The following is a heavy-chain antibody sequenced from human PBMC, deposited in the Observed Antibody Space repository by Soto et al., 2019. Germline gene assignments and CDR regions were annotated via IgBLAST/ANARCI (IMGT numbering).Heavy chain of an antibody. Sequence: GGSLRLSCAASGFTFSSYAMSWVRRAPGKGLEWVSAISGSGGSTYYADSVKGRFTISRDNSKNTLYLQMNSLRAEDTAVYYCAKEYYYESSGYLDYWGQGTLVTVSS. J-gene: IGHJ4*02. D-gene: IGHD3-22*01. CDR1: GFTFSSYA. CDR2: ISGSGGST. CDR3: AKEYYYESSGYLDY. V-gene: IGHV3-23*01.